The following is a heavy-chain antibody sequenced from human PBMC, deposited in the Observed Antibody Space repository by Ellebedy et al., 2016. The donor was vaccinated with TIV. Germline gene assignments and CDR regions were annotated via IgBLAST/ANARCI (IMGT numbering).Heavy chain of an antibody. CDR2: ISYDGSNK. CDR3: ARGRAVAGLLGY. J-gene: IGHJ4*02. Sequence: PGGSLRLSCAASGFTFSSYAMHWVRQAPGKELEWVAVISYDGSNKYYADSVKGRFTISRDNSKNTLYLQMNSLRAEDTAVYYCARGRAVAGLLGYWGQGTLVTVSS. D-gene: IGHD6-19*01. V-gene: IGHV3-30-3*01. CDR1: GFTFSSYA.